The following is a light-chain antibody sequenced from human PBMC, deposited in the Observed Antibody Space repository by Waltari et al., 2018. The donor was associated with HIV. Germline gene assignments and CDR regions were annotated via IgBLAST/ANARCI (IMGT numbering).Light chain of an antibody. V-gene: IGLV1-44*01. CDR3: AAWDDSLIGVI. Sequence: QSVLTQPPSASGTPGQRVTISCSGRSSNIGSHSVNWYQQLPGTAPKLLIYSNDPRPSGVPDRFAGSKSGTSASLAITWLQSKYEADYYCAAWDDSLIGVIFGGGTKLTVL. CDR1: SSNIGSHS. J-gene: IGLJ2*01. CDR2: SND.